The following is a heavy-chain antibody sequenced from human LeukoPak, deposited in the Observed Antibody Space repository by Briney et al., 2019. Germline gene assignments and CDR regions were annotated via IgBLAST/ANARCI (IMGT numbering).Heavy chain of an antibody. V-gene: IGHV1-69*06. J-gene: IGHJ6*03. CDR2: IIPIFGTA. CDR3: ARDPGGHYYMDV. Sequence: GASVKVSCKASGGTFSSYAISWVRQAPGQGLEWMGGIIPIFGTANYAQKFQGRVTITADKSTSTAYMELSSLRSEDTAVYYCARDPGGHYYMDVWGKGTTVTVSS. D-gene: IGHD1-1*01. CDR1: GGTFSSYA.